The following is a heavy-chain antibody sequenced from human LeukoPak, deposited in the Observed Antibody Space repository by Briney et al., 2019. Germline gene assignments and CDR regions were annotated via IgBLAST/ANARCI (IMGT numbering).Heavy chain of an antibody. Sequence: SETLSLTCTVSGYSISSGYYWGWIRQPPGRGLEWIGSISHSGSTYYNPSLKSRVTVSVDTSKNQFSLKLSSVTAADTAVYYCARLESSSACCFVDYWGQGTLVTVSS. CDR1: GYSISSGYY. CDR3: ARLESSSACCFVDY. J-gene: IGHJ4*02. D-gene: IGHD6-6*01. V-gene: IGHV4-38-2*02. CDR2: ISHSGST.